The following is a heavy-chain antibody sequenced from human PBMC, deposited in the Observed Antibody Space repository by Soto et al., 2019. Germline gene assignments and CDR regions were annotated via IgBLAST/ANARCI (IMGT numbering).Heavy chain of an antibody. D-gene: IGHD7-27*01. V-gene: IGHV3-74*01. CDR3: ATVATGGYDCFDP. CDR2: INSDGTRT. Sequence: EVQLVESGGGLVQPGGSLRLSCAASGFTFTNYWMQWVRQAPGKGLVWVSRINSDGTRTTYADSVRGRFTISRDNAKNTLYLQKTSLRAENTAVYYCATVATGGYDCFDPWGQGTLVTVSS. J-gene: IGHJ5*02. CDR1: GFTFTNYW.